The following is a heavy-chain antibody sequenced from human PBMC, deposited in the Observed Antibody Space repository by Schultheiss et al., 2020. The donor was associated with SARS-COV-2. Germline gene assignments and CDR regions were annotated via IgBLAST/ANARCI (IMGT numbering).Heavy chain of an antibody. J-gene: IGHJ6*02. CDR3: ARGRDIVATLAPMDV. D-gene: IGHD5-12*01. CDR2: ISGSGGST. CDR1: GFTFSNAW. Sequence: GESLKISCAASGFTFSNAWMNWVRQAPGKGLVWVSAISGSGGSTYYADSVKGRFTISRDNSKNTLYLQMNSLRAEDTAVYYCARGRDIVATLAPMDVWGQGTTVTVSS. V-gene: IGHV3-23*01.